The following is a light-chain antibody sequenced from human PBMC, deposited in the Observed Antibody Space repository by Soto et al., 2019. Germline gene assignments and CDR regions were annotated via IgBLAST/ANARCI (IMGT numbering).Light chain of an antibody. CDR3: QRYDGY. J-gene: IGKJ2*01. CDR2: GAF. V-gene: IGKV1-5*01. CDR1: QNINNW. Sequence: TQMTQSPSTLSASVGDTVTITSRARQNINNWLAWYQQKPEKVPKLLLYGAFTLEDGVPSRFSGSRSGTEFTLTINSLQPDDFATYYCQRYDGYFGQGTKLEIK.